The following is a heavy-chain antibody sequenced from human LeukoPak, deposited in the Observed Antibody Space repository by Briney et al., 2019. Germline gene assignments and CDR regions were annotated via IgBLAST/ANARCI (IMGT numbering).Heavy chain of an antibody. Sequence: SETLSLTCTVSGDSVSSYYWSWIRQPPGKGLEWIGYIYPSGNTKYNPSLKSRVTISVDTSKNQFSLKLSSVTAADTAVYYCVRPSGDYDYDAFDIWGQGTMLTVSS. CDR2: IYPSGNT. V-gene: IGHV4-59*08. CDR3: VRPSGDYDYDAFDI. D-gene: IGHD5-12*01. J-gene: IGHJ3*02. CDR1: GDSVSSYY.